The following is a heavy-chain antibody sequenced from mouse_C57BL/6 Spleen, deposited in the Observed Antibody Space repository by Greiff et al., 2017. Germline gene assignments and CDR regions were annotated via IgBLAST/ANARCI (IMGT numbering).Heavy chain of an antibody. CDR2: INPGSGGT. CDR1: GYAFTNYL. J-gene: IGHJ4*01. V-gene: IGHV1-54*01. D-gene: IGHD2-3*01. Sequence: QVQLQQSGAELVRPGTSVKVSCKASGYAFTNYLIEWVKQRPGQGLEWIGVINPGSGGTNYNEKFKGKATLTADKSSSTAYMQLSSLTSEDSAVYFCARHGYSSYYSAMDYWGQGTSVTVSS. CDR3: ARHGYSSYYSAMDY.